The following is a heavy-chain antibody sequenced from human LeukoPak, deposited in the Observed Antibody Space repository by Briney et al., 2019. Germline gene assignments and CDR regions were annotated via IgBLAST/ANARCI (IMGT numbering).Heavy chain of an antibody. D-gene: IGHD2-8*01. V-gene: IGHV3-53*01. Sequence: PGGSLRLSCAASGFTVSSNYMSWVRQAPGKGLEWVSLIYGSDTTYYADSVKGRFSISRDNSKNTLYLQMDSLRAEDTAVYFCASSPYCTNGMCYSGRYYFDYWGQGTLVTVSS. CDR2: IYGSDTT. CDR1: GFTVSSNY. J-gene: IGHJ4*02. CDR3: ASSPYCTNGMCYSGRYYFDY.